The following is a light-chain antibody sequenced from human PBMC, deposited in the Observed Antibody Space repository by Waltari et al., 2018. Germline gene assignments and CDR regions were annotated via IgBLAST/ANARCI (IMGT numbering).Light chain of an antibody. CDR2: LNSDGSH. V-gene: IGLV4-69*01. Sequence: QPVLTQSPSASASLGASVKLTCTLSSGHSRQAIARHQQQQGKAPRYLMRLNSDGSHSKGDGIPDRFSGSSSGAERYLTISNLQSEDEADYYCQTWDTGIQVFGGGTRLTVL. CDR1: SGHSRQA. J-gene: IGLJ2*01. CDR3: QTWDTGIQV.